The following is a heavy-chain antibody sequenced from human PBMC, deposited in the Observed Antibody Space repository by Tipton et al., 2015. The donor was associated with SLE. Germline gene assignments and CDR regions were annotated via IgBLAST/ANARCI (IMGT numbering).Heavy chain of an antibody. V-gene: IGHV3-23*01. D-gene: IGHD1-26*01. Sequence: SLRLSCAASGFTFSRYAMSWVRQAPGKGLEWVSAISGSGGSTYYADSVKGRFTISRDNSKNTLYLEMNSLRPEDTAVYYCAKDRRLNTNYYTFLDYWGQGTLVTVSS. J-gene: IGHJ4*02. CDR3: AKDRRLNTNYYTFLDY. CDR1: GFTFSRYA. CDR2: ISGSGGST.